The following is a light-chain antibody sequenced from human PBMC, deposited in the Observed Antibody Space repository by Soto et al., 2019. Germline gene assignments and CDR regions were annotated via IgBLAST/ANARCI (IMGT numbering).Light chain of an antibody. Sequence: EIVLTQSPGTLSLSPGERVTLSCRASQSVRSNYLAWYQQKPGQAPRLLIYNSSTRATGIPDRFSGSESGTDFTLTISRLEPEDFALYYCQQYRDLPQTFGQGTQVEIK. CDR2: NSS. J-gene: IGKJ1*01. CDR3: QQYRDLPQT. V-gene: IGKV3-20*01. CDR1: QSVRSNY.